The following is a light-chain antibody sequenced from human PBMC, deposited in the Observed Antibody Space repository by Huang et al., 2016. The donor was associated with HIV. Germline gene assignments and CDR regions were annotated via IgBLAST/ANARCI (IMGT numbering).Light chain of an antibody. V-gene: IGKV3-11*01. CDR3: QQRKYWPPIT. CDR2: DAS. Sequence: ETVLTQSPATLSLSPGERATLSCRASQSVNSYLAWYHQKPGQTPRLLIYDASNRATGIPARFSGSGSGTDFTLTISSLEPEDFAVYYCQQRKYWPPITFGQGTRLEIK. J-gene: IGKJ5*01. CDR1: QSVNSY.